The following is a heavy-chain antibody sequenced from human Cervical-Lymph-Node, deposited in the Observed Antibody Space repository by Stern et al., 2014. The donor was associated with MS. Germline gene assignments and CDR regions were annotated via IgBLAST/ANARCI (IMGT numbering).Heavy chain of an antibody. D-gene: IGHD2-21*02. CDR1: GYTLSEIS. J-gene: IGHJ6*02. CDR3: ATHRGRVTYYYGMDV. V-gene: IGHV1-24*01. CDR2: FDPEHGET. Sequence: VQLVESGAEVKKPGASVKGSCKVSGYTLSEISMHWVRQAPGKGIEWMGGFDPEHGETRYAQKCQGRVTMAEDRSTDTAYMELSSLRSEDTAVYYCATHRGRVTYYYGMDVWGQGTTVTVPS.